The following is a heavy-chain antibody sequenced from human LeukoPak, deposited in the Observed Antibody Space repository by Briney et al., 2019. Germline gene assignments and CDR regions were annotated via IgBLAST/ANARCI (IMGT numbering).Heavy chain of an antibody. CDR1: GGTFSSYA. V-gene: IGHV1-69*13. CDR2: IIPIFGTA. CDR3: ARGGGGPQWLVLDY. J-gene: IGHJ4*02. D-gene: IGHD6-19*01. Sequence: SVKVSCKASGGTFSSYAISWVRQASGQGLEWMGGIIPIFGTANYAQKFQGRVTITADESTSTAYMELSSLRSEDTAVYYCARGGGGPQWLVLDYWGQGTLVTVSS.